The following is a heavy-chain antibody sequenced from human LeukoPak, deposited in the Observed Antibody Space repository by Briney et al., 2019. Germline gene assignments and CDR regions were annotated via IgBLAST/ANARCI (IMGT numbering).Heavy chain of an antibody. Sequence: GGSLRLSCAASGFTFSSYAMHWVRQAPGKGLEWVAVISYDGSNKYYADSVKGRFTISRDNSKNTLYLQMNSLRAEDTAVYYCARGGASGWYYFDYWGQGTLVTVSP. J-gene: IGHJ4*02. D-gene: IGHD6-19*01. CDR2: ISYDGSNK. V-gene: IGHV3-30-3*01. CDR1: GFTFSSYA. CDR3: ARGGASGWYYFDY.